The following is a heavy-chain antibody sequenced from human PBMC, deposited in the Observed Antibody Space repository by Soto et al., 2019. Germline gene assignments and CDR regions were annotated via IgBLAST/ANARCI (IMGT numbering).Heavy chain of an antibody. V-gene: IGHV2-5*02. D-gene: IGHD3-10*01. CDR3: AHRHDTMVRGVTNWFDP. CDR1: GFSLSTSGVG. Sequence: QITLKESGPTLVKPTQTLTLTCTFSGFSLSTSGVGVGWIRQPPGKALEWLALIYWDDDKRYSPSLKSRLTITKXXTXNXXVLTMTNMDPVDTATYYCAHRHDTMVRGVTNWFDPWGQGTLVTVSS. CDR2: IYWDDDK. J-gene: IGHJ5*02.